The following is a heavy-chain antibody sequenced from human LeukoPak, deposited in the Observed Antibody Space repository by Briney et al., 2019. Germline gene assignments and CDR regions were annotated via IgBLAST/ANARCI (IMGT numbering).Heavy chain of an antibody. CDR1: GFTFSNNY. CDR3: ARSSTTYYYDTSSHY. D-gene: IGHD3-22*01. Sequence: GGSLRLSCAASGFTFSNNYMTWVRQAPGKGLEWVANIKQDGSATAYVDSVKGRFTIFVDNAKNSLYLQMNSLRAEDTAVYYCARSSTTYYYDTSSHYWGQGTLVTVSS. V-gene: IGHV3-7*01. CDR2: IKQDGSAT. J-gene: IGHJ4*02.